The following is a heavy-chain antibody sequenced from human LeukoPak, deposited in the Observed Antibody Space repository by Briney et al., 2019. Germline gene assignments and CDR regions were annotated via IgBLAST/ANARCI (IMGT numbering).Heavy chain of an antibody. CDR3: AKSGYSSGWFRAFDI. Sequence: GGSLRLSCATSGFIVNYYAMSWVRQAPGKGLEWVSGISGSDGSTYYADSVKGRFSISRDNSKKTLFLQMNSLRAEDTAVYYCAKSGYSSGWFRAFDIWGQGTLVTVSS. V-gene: IGHV3-23*01. D-gene: IGHD6-19*01. J-gene: IGHJ3*02. CDR2: ISGSDGST. CDR1: GFIVNYYA.